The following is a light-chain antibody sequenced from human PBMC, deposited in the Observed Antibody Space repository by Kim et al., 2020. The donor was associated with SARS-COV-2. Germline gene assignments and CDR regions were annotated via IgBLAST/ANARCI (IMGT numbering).Light chain of an antibody. V-gene: IGLV3-1*01. CDR3: QAWVSNVVI. CDR1: NLGDKF. J-gene: IGLJ2*01. CDR2: QNR. Sequence: SYELTQPPSVSVSPGQTASITCSGDNLGDKFVCWFQEKSGQSPVLVIYQNRKRPSGIPEWFSGSNSGDTATLTISGTQAMDEAHYYCQAWVSNVVIFGGGTQLTVL.